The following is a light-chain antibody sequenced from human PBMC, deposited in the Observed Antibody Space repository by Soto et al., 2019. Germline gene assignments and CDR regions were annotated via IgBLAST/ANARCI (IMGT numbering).Light chain of an antibody. V-gene: IGKV3-15*01. Sequence: EIVMTQSPATLSVSPGETATLSCRASQSVAGNLAWYQQKLGQPPRLLIYGVSTRATGVPARFSGSGSETDFSLTISSLQIEDFALYYCQQSNNWPPLTFGGGTKVDIK. CDR3: QQSNNWPPLT. CDR2: GVS. CDR1: QSVAGN. J-gene: IGKJ4*01.